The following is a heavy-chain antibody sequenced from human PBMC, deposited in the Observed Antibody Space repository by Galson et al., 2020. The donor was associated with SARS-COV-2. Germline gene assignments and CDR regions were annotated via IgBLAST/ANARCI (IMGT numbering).Heavy chain of an antibody. CDR2: INPSGGST. CDR3: ARDPIVLGYYYYYGMDV. Sequence: ASVKVSCKASGYTFTSYYMHCVRQAPGQGLEWMGIINPSGGSTSYEQKFQGRVTMIRDTSTSTVYMELSSLRSEDTAVYYCARDPIVLGYYYYYGMDVGGQGTTVTFSS. J-gene: IGHJ6*02. CDR1: GYTFTSYY. V-gene: IGHV1-46*03. D-gene: IGHD2-2*01.